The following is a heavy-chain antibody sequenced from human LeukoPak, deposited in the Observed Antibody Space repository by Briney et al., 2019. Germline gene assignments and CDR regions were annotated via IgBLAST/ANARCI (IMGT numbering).Heavy chain of an antibody. CDR2: IYSSGIN. J-gene: IGHJ4*02. V-gene: IGHV4-4*07. CDR1: GGSTSGYF. CDR3: AREPSSGREPTSGRPLDY. D-gene: IGHD3-22*01. Sequence: SETLSLTCTVSGGSTSGYFWSWIRQPAGKGLEWIGRIYSSGINNYNPSLKGRVTMSLDTSKNHLSLNLSSVTAADTAVYYCAREPSSGREPTSGRPLDYWGQGTLVTVSS.